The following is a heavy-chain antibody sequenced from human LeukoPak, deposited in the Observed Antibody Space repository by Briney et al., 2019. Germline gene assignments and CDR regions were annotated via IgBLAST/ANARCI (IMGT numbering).Heavy chain of an antibody. CDR1: SYSISSGYY. CDR3: ARDKYDFWSGYHDY. J-gene: IGHJ4*02. Sequence: PSETLPLTCTVSSYSISSGYYWGWIRQPPGKGLEWIGSIYHSGSTYYNPSLKSRVTISVDTSKNQFSLKLSSVTAADTAVYYCARDKYDFWSGYHDYWGQGTLVTVSS. CDR2: IYHSGST. D-gene: IGHD3-3*01. V-gene: IGHV4-38-2*02.